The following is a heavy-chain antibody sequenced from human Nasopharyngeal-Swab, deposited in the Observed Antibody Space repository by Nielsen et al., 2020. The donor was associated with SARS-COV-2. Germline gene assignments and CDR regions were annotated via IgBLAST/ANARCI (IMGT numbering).Heavy chain of an antibody. CDR1: GGTFSSYA. Sequence: SVKVSCKASGGTFSSYAISWVRQAPGQGLEWMGRIIPILGMANYAQKFQGRVTITADKSTSTAYMELSSLRSEDTAVYYCARVAYYGSGSYYYYYYGMDVWGQGTTVTVSS. V-gene: IGHV1-69*04. D-gene: IGHD3-10*01. CDR2: IIPILGMA. CDR3: ARVAYYGSGSYYYYYYGMDV. J-gene: IGHJ6*02.